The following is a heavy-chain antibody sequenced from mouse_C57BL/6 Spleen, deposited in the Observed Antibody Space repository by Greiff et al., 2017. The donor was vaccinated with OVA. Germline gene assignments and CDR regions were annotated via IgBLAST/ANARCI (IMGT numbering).Heavy chain of an antibody. CDR1: GYAFSSSW. CDR3: ARSLYYYGYYFDY. D-gene: IGHD1-1*01. Sequence: QVQLQQSGPELVKPGASVKISCKASGYAFSSSWMNWVKQRPGKGLEWIGRIYPGDGDTNYNGKFKGKATLTADKSSSTAYMQLSSLTSEDSAVYFCARSLYYYGYYFDYWGQGTTLTVSS. CDR2: IYPGDGDT. J-gene: IGHJ2*01. V-gene: IGHV1-82*01.